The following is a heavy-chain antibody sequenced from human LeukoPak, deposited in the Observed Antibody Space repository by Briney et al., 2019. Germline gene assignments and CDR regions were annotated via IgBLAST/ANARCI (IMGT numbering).Heavy chain of an antibody. CDR2: IYYTGNT. D-gene: IGHD5-18*01. CDR1: GVSISSSYSY. CDR3: ARGASGYSYGYKPAHFDY. J-gene: IGHJ4*02. Sequence: SETLSLTCTVSGVSISSSYSYWGWIRQPPGMGLEWIGSIYYTGNTYYNASLKSQVSISIDTSKNQFSLKLTSVTAADTAVYYCARGASGYSYGYKPAHFDYWGQGTLVTVSS. V-gene: IGHV4-39*01.